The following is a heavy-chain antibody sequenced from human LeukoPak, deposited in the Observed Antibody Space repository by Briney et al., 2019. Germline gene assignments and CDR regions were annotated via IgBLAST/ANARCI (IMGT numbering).Heavy chain of an antibody. CDR1: GSNFSNAW. V-gene: IGHV3-15*01. J-gene: IGHJ4*02. D-gene: IGHD2-21*01. CDR3: TAGLVKTNDDC. Sequence: GGSRRLSCEASGSNFSNAWRNWVRQAPGKGREWVGRILTKAEGGTVDYAAPVKDRFTISRDDSKNTLYLHLNSLKTDDTAVYYCTAGLVKTNDDCWGQGTLVTVSS. CDR2: ILTKAEGGTV.